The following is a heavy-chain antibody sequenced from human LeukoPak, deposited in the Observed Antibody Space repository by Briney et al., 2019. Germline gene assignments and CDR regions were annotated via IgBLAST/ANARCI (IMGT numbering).Heavy chain of an antibody. D-gene: IGHD3-9*01. J-gene: IGHJ3*02. Sequence: GGSLRLSCAASGFTLSSYAMSWVRQAPGKGLEWVSAISGSGGSTYYADSVKGRFTISRDNSKNTLYLQMNSLRAEDTAVYYCAKDQGILTGYYPDAFDIWGQGTMVTVSS. CDR2: ISGSGGST. CDR1: GFTLSSYA. V-gene: IGHV3-23*01. CDR3: AKDQGILTGYYPDAFDI.